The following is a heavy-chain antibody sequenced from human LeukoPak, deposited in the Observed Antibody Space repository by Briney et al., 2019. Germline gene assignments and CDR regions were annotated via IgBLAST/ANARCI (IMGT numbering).Heavy chain of an antibody. J-gene: IGHJ4*02. CDR1: GFTFSSYE. D-gene: IGHD3-10*01. CDR3: ARDQRYYGSGSYPI. CDR2: ISSSSSTI. V-gene: IGHV3-48*01. Sequence: GGSLRLSCAASGFTFSSYEMNWVRQAPGKGLEWVSYISSSSSTIYYADSVKGRFTISRDNAKNSLYLQMNSLRAEDTAVYYCARDQRYYGSGSYPIWGQGTLVTVSS.